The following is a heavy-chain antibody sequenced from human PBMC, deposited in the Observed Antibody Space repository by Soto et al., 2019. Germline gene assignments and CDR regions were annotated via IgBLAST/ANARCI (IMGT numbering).Heavy chain of an antibody. D-gene: IGHD3-3*01. CDR2: IWYNGSNK. CDR1: GFTFSSYG. V-gene: IGHV3-33*01. CDR3: ARGPTRIMYDFWSGYHYGMDV. Sequence: GGSLRLSCAASGFTFSSYGMHWVRQAPGKGLEWVAVIWYNGSNKYYADSVKGRFTISRDNSKNTLYLQMNSLRAEDTAVYYCARGPTRIMYDFWSGYHYGMDVWGQGTTVTVSS. J-gene: IGHJ6*02.